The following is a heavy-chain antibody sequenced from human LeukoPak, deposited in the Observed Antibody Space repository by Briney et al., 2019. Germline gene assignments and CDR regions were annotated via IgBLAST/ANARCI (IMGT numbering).Heavy chain of an antibody. J-gene: IGHJ1*01. CDR2: IYNSGST. Sequence: SETLSLTCTVSGGSISSYYWSWIRQPPGKGLEWIGYIYNSGSTNYNPSLKSRVTISVDTSKHQFPLKLNSVTAADTAVYYCARDSSLYCSGGSCYQYFQHWGQGTLVTVSS. CDR1: GGSISSYY. V-gene: IGHV4-59*01. D-gene: IGHD2-15*01. CDR3: ARDSSLYCSGGSCYQYFQH.